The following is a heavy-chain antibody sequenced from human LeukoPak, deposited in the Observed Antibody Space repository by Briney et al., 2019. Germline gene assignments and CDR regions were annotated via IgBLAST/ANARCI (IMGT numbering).Heavy chain of an antibody. CDR3: AKDGAPYGGNVHVDY. D-gene: IGHD4-23*01. Sequence: PGRSLRLSCAASGFTFSSYGMHWVCQAPGKGLEWVAVISYDGSNKYYADSVKGRFTISRDNSKNTLYLQMNSLRAEDTAVYYCAKDGAPYGGNVHVDYWGQGTLVTVSS. CDR2: ISYDGSNK. V-gene: IGHV3-30*18. CDR1: GFTFSSYG. J-gene: IGHJ4*02.